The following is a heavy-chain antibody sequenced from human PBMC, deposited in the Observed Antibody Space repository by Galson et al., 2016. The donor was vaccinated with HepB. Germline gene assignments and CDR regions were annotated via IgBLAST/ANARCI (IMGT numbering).Heavy chain of an antibody. D-gene: IGHD3-10*01. V-gene: IGHV3-23*01. CDR3: AQVRGYGSGRVFDH. CDR1: GFTFSTYA. Sequence: SLRLSCAASGFTFSTYAMSWVRQAPGKGLEWVSAFSGSGDITYYADSVRGRFTISRDNSKSMLYLQMNNPRAADTAVYYCAQVRGYGSGRVFDHWGQGTLVTVSS. J-gene: IGHJ4*02. CDR2: FSGSGDIT.